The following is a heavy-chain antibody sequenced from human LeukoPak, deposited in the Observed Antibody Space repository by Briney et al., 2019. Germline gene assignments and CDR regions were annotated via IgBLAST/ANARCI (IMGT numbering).Heavy chain of an antibody. CDR2: ISYDGSNK. Sequence: GGSLRLSCAASGFTFSSYAMHWVRQAPGKGLEWVAVISYDGSNKYYADSVKGRFTISRDNSKNTLYLQMNSLRAEDTAVYYCARESYDSPHAFDIWGQGTMVTVSS. J-gene: IGHJ3*02. CDR3: ARESYDSPHAFDI. D-gene: IGHD5-12*01. V-gene: IGHV3-30-3*01. CDR1: GFTFSSYA.